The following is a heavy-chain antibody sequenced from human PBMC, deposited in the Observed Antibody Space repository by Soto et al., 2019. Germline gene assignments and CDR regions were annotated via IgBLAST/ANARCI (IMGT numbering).Heavy chain of an antibody. CDR3: VKTLSSGWSRGAFDI. CDR1: GFTFSSYA. J-gene: IGHJ3*02. CDR2: ISSNGGST. Sequence: GGSLRLSCSASGFTFSSYAMHWVRQAPGKGLEYVSAISSNGGSTYYADSVKGRFTISRDNSKNTLYLQMSSLRAEDTAVYYCVKTLSSGWSRGAFDIWGQGTMVTVSS. D-gene: IGHD6-19*01. V-gene: IGHV3-64D*08.